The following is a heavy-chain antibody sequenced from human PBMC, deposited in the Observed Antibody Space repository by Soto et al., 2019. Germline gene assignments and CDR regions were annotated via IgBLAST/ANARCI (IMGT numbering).Heavy chain of an antibody. CDR2: ISGSGGST. CDR3: ADPGYSSSWSSHDAFDI. V-gene: IGHV3-23*01. CDR1: GFTFSSYA. J-gene: IGHJ3*02. Sequence: GGSLRLSCAASGFTFSSYAMSWVRQAPGKGLEWVSAISGSGGSTYYADSVKGRFTISRDNSKNTLYLQMNSLRAEDTAVYYCADPGYSSSWSSHDAFDIWGQGTMVSVSS. D-gene: IGHD6-13*01.